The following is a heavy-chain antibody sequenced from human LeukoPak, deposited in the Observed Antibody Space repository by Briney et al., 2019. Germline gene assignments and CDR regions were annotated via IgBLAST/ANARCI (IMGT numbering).Heavy chain of an antibody. CDR2: ISSSGNT. V-gene: IGHV4-59*01. CDR3: ASVYCGGDCYLGY. CDR1: GASISGYF. Sequence: KPSETLSLTCTVSGASISGYFWSWIRQPPGKGLEWIGYISSSGNTNYNPSLKSRVTISVDTSKNRFSLKLSSVTAADTAVYYCASVYCGGDCYLGYWGQGTLVTVSS. D-gene: IGHD2-21*02. J-gene: IGHJ4*02.